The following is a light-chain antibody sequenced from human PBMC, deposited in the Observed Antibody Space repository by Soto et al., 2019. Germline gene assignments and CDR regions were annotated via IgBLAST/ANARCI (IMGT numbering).Light chain of an antibody. CDR2: AAS. CDR3: QQIYSFPRP. Sequence: DIQMTQSPSSLSASVGDRVTITCRASQSISSYLNWYQQKPGRAPKLLIYAASSLQSGVPSRFSGSGSGTDFTLTISSLQPEDFATYYCQQIYSFPRPFGYEINVDIK. J-gene: IGKJ1*01. CDR1: QSISSY. V-gene: IGKV1-39*01.